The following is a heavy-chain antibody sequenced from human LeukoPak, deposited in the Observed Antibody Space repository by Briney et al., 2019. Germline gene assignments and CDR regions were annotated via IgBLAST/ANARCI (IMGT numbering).Heavy chain of an antibody. J-gene: IGHJ4*02. CDR1: GYTFTDYY. V-gene: IGHV1-18*04. D-gene: IGHD1-14*01. CDR2: ISAYNGNT. CDR3: ARDLKRLRMLPAYYFDY. Sequence: ASVKISCKVSGYTFTDYYMHWVRQAPGQGLEWMGWISAYNGNTNYAQKLQGRVTMTTDTSTSTAYMELRSLRSDDTAVYYCARDLKRLRMLPAYYFDYWGQGTLVTVSS.